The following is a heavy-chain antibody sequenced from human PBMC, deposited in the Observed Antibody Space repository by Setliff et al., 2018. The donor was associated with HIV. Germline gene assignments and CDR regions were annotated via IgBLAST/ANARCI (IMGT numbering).Heavy chain of an antibody. CDR3: ARDRDYDSSGYYSDVFDI. D-gene: IGHD3-22*01. CDR1: GFTFSNYA. J-gene: IGHJ3*02. V-gene: IGHV3-74*01. CDR2: INSDGSST. Sequence: GGSLRLSCAASGFTFSNYAMSWVRQAPGKGLEWVTRINSDGSSTSYADSVKGRFTISRDNARNTLYLQMNSLRAEDTAMYYCARDRDYDSSGYYSDVFDIWGQGTMVTVSS.